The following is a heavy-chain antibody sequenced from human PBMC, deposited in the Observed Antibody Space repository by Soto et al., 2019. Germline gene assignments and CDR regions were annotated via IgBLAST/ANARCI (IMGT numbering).Heavy chain of an antibody. J-gene: IGHJ5*02. CDR1: GGTFSSYA. CDR2: IIPLFGTA. V-gene: IGHV1-69*01. CDR3: SRDVGVTEGDNWFDP. Sequence: QVQLVQSGAEVKKPGSSVKVSCKASGGTFSSYAVSWVRQAPGQGLEWMGGIIPLFGTANYAQKFQGRVTITADQSTGTAYMELNRLRSEDTAVYYCSRDVGVTEGDNWFDPWGQGTLVTVSS. D-gene: IGHD2-21*01.